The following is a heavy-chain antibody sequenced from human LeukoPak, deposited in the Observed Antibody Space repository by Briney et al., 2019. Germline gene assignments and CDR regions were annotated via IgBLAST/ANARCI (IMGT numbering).Heavy chain of an antibody. V-gene: IGHV3-23*01. Sequence: QSGGSLRLSCAASGFTFSSYAMSWVRQAPGKGLEWVSAISGSGGSTYYADSVKGRFTISRDNSKNTLYLQMNSLRAEDTAVYYCARVSNEYQPLFDYWGQGTLVTVSS. CDR3: ARVSNEYQPLFDY. J-gene: IGHJ4*02. D-gene: IGHD2-2*01. CDR1: GFTFSSYA. CDR2: ISGSGGST.